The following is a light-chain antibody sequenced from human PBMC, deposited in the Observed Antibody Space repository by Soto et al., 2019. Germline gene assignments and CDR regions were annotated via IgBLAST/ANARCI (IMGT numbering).Light chain of an antibody. CDR1: QSVNSNY. CDR3: QRYDSTPPT. Sequence: EIVLTQSPGTLSLSPGERATLSCRASQSVNSNYLAWYQRKPGQAPRLLIYGASNRATDIPYRFSASGSGTDFTLTITRLEAEDFAVYDCQRYDSTPPTFGQGTEVEVK. CDR2: GAS. V-gene: IGKV3-20*01. J-gene: IGKJ1*01.